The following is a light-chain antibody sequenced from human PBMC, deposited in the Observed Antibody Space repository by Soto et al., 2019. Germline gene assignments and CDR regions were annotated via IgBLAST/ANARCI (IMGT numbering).Light chain of an antibody. CDR2: DVS. Sequence: QSVLTQTASVSGSPGQSITISCTGTSSDVGSYNYVSWYQQHPGEAPKVMISDVSSRPSGVSTRFSGSKSGNTASRTISGLQAEDEAQYYCSSRTSATTVVFGGGTQLTVL. CDR3: SSRTSATTVV. J-gene: IGLJ3*02. V-gene: IGLV2-14*03. CDR1: SSDVGSYNY.